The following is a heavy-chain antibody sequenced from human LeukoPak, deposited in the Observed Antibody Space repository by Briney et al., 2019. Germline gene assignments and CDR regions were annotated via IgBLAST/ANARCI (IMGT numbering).Heavy chain of an antibody. CDR2: MYTGGGR. CDR3: TRASTKGPSYM. CDR1: GFSVSNYY. Sequence: GGSLRLSCAASGFSVSNYYMSWVRQPPGKGLERVSVMYTGGGRYYGDSVKGRFTVSRDNSKNTVFLQMNSLRVEDTALYYCTRASTKGPSYM. V-gene: IGHV3-66*01. J-gene: IGHJ6*03.